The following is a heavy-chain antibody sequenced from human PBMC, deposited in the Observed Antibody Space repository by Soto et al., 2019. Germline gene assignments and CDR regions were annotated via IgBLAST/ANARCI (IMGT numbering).Heavy chain of an antibody. J-gene: IGHJ6*02. Sequence: SETLSLTCTVSGGSVSSGSYYWSWLRQPPGKGLEWIGYIYYSGSTNYNPSLKSRVTISVDTSKNQFSLKLSSVTAADTAVYYCARDHVDTAMVFYYGMDVWGQGTTVTVSS. CDR3: ARDHVDTAMVFYYGMDV. CDR2: IYYSGST. CDR1: GGSVSSGSYY. D-gene: IGHD5-18*01. V-gene: IGHV4-61*01.